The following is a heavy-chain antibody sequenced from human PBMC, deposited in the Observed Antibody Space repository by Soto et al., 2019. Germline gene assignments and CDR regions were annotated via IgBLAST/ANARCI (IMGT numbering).Heavy chain of an antibody. CDR3: GRDNYYSDSRGYYWY. V-gene: IGHV4-34*01. J-gene: IGHJ4*02. CDR1: GGSFSGYY. D-gene: IGHD3-22*01. CDR2: INHSGST. Sequence: SETLSLTCAVYGGSFSGYYWSWIRQPPGKGLEWIGEINHSGSTNYNPSLKSRVTISVDTSKNQFPLKRSSVTGADTAVYYCGRDNYYSDSRGYYWYWGQGTMVTLSS.